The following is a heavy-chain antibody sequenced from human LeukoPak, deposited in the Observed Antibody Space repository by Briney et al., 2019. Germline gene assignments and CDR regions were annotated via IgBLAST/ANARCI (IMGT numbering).Heavy chain of an antibody. CDR1: GGTLSSYA. CDR3: ARGDLVAATYYYYGMDV. Sequence: GASVKVSCKASGGTLSSYAISWVRQAPGQGLEWMGRIIPILGIANYAQKFQGRVTITADKSTSTAYMELSSLRSEDTAVYYCARGDLVAATYYYYGMDVWGQGTTVTVSS. V-gene: IGHV1-69*04. J-gene: IGHJ6*02. CDR2: IIPILGIA. D-gene: IGHD5-12*01.